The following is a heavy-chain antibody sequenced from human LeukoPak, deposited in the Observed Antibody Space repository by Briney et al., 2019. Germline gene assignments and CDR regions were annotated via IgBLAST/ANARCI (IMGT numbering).Heavy chain of an antibody. Sequence: PGGSLRLSCATSGFAFSSYAMHWVRLAPGKGLEYVSAIRSNGGDSYYAHSVKGRFTISRDNAKKSMYLQMNSLRAEDTAVYYCARTYYSDGSAYRHLDFWGQGALVTVSS. CDR3: ARTYYSDGSAYRHLDF. CDR2: IRSNGGDS. CDR1: GFAFSSYA. J-gene: IGHJ4*02. D-gene: IGHD3-22*01. V-gene: IGHV3-64*01.